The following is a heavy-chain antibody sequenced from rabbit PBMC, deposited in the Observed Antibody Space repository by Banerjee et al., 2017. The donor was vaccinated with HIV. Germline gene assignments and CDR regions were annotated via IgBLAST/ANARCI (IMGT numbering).Heavy chain of an antibody. CDR1: GVFFINKDE. D-gene: IGHD6-1*01. Sequence: QSLEEAGGGLVKPEGALILTCTASGVFFINKDEMCWGRQAPGKGLEWRACINNSSGSTACAAWAKGRLSLSRPSSPTVTLQMASLTAADPATYFCARDLSNGDGYTCNLWGPGTLVPVS. J-gene: IGHJ4*01. CDR3: ARDLSNGDGYTCNL. V-gene: IGHV1S40*01. CDR2: INNSSGST.